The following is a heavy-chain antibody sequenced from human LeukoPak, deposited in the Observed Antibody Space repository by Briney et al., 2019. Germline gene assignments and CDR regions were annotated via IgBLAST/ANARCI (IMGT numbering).Heavy chain of an antibody. CDR3: AESGTDYYYYGMDV. Sequence: ASVKVSCKASGYTFTSYGISWVRQAPGQGLEWMGWISAYNGNTNYAQKLQGRVTMTTDTSTSTAYMELRSLRSDDTAVYYCAESGTDYYYYGMDVWGQGTTVTVSS. J-gene: IGHJ6*02. V-gene: IGHV1-18*01. D-gene: IGHD3-3*01. CDR1: GYTFTSYG. CDR2: ISAYNGNT.